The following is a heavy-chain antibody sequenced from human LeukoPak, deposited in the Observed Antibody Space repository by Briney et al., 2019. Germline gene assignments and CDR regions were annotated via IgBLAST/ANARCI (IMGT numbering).Heavy chain of an antibody. Sequence: PGGSLRLSCAASGFSFISYAVSWVRQAPGKGLEWLSSLSGYGASTYYGDSVKGRFTIAIDNSNNTLYLQMSSLRGDDTAIYYCVKGRSKGASRSSDGLLWDFWGHGALVTVSS. V-gene: IGHV3-23*01. CDR3: VKGRSKGASRSSDGLLWDF. CDR2: LSGYGAST. CDR1: GFSFISYA. D-gene: IGHD2-2*01. J-gene: IGHJ4*01.